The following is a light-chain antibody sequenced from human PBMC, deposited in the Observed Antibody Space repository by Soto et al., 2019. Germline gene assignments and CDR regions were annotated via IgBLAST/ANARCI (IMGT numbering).Light chain of an antibody. J-gene: IGKJ1*01. V-gene: IGKV3-20*01. CDR2: GAS. CDR3: QQYGSSPPWT. CDR1: QSVSSSY. Sequence: EIVLTQSPGTLSLSPGERATLSCRASQSVSSSYLAWYQQKPGQAPRLLIYGASSRATGIPDRFSRSGSGTDFTLTISRLELQDFAAYYCQQYGSSPPWTFGRGTKVETK.